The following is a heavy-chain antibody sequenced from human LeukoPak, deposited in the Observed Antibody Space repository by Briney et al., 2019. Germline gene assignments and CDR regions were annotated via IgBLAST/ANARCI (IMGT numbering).Heavy chain of an antibody. CDR3: ARAFCRIAAAGPCEYFDY. Sequence: GGSLRLSCAASGFTFSSYALHWVRQAPGKGLEWVAVISYDGSNKYYADSVKGRFTISRDNSKNTLYLQMNSLRAEDTAVYYCARAFCRIAAAGPCEYFDYWGQGTLVTVSS. D-gene: IGHD6-13*01. CDR1: GFTFSSYA. CDR2: ISYDGSNK. J-gene: IGHJ4*02. V-gene: IGHV3-30-3*01.